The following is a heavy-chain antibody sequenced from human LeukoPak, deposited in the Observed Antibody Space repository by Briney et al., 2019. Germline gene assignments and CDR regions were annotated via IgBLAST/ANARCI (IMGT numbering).Heavy chain of an antibody. J-gene: IGHJ4*02. Sequence: GGSLRLSCTASGFIFSLYCMHWVRQAPGKGPMWVSRICPDGTGISYADSVKARFTTSRDNAKNTVYLQMNGLREEDTAVYYCVRDFRSADYWGQGTLVTVSS. V-gene: IGHV3-74*01. CDR2: ICPDGTGI. CDR1: GFIFSLYC. CDR3: VRDFRSADY.